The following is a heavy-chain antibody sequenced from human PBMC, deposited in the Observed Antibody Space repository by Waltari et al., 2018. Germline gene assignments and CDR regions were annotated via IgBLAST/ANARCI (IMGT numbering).Heavy chain of an antibody. Sequence: EVQLLESGGGLVQPGGSLRLSCAASGFTFSSYAMSWVRQAPGKGLEWVSAISGSGGSTYYADSVKGRFTISRDNSKNTLYLQMNSLRAEDTAVYYCAKRGGQIVPAAIRTPYYYYYMDVWGKGTTVTISS. CDR3: AKRGGQIVPAAIRTPYYYYYMDV. CDR1: GFTFSSYA. V-gene: IGHV3-23*01. D-gene: IGHD2-2*02. CDR2: ISGSGGST. J-gene: IGHJ6*03.